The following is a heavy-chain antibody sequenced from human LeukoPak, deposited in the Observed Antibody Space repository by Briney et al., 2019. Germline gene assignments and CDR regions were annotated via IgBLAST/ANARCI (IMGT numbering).Heavy chain of an antibody. J-gene: IGHJ5*02. D-gene: IGHD3-9*01. CDR1: GGSIRSGSYY. CDR2: IYTSGST. CDR3: ARDLYILPWFDP. Sequence: SGPTLVKPSQTLSLTCTVSGGSIRSGSYYWSWIRQPAGKGLEWIWRIYTSGSTNYNPSLKSRVTMSVDTSKNQFSLKLSSVTAADTAVYYCARDLYILPWFDPWGQGTPVTVSS. V-gene: IGHV4-61*02.